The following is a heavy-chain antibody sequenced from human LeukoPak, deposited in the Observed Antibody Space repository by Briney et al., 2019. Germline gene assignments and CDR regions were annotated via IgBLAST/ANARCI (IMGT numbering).Heavy chain of an antibody. J-gene: IGHJ6*02. Sequence: KPGASVKVSCKSSGYTFTDYFLHWVRQAPGQGLEWMGCINLHTGGAHYAQKFQDWVSLTRDTSIDTAFMELSSLRSDAPAIYYCARDFLGRANGGSNYFGMDVWGQGTTVTVSS. CDR2: INLHTGGA. V-gene: IGHV1-2*04. CDR3: ARDFLGRANGGSNYFGMDV. D-gene: IGHD2-8*01. CDR1: GYTFTDYF.